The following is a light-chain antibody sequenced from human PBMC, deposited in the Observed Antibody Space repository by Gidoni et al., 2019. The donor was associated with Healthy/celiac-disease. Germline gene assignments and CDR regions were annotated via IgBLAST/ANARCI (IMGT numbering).Light chain of an antibody. CDR3: QQSYSTPRT. V-gene: IGKV1-39*01. CDR1: QSISSY. Sequence: DIQMTQSPSSLSASVGDRVTITCGASQSISSYLTWYQQKPGQAPKLLIYAASSLQSGVPSRFSGSGSGTDFTLTISSLQPEDFATYYCQQSYSTPRTFGGGTKVEIK. CDR2: AAS. J-gene: IGKJ4*01.